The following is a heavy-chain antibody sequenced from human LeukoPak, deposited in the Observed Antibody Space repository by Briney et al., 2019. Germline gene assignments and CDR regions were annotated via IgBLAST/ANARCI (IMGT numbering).Heavy chain of an antibody. CDR2: ISGSGGST. CDR1: GFTFSSYA. Sequence: PGGSLRLSCAASGFTFSSYAMSWVRQAPEKGLEWVSAISGSGGSTYYADSVKGRFTISRDNSKNTLYLQMNSLRAEDTAVYYCAKDGSYYGSGSYYLIWGQGTMVTVSS. CDR3: AKDGSYYGSGSYYLI. J-gene: IGHJ3*02. D-gene: IGHD3-10*01. V-gene: IGHV3-23*01.